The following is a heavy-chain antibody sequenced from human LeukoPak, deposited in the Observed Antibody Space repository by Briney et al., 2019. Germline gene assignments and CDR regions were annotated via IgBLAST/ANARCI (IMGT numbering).Heavy chain of an antibody. V-gene: IGHV1-18*01. CDR2: ISAYNGNT. CDR3: ARERTDRYFDPDYDNAFDI. D-gene: IGHD3-9*01. Sequence: ASVKVSCKASGYTFTSYGISWVRQAPGQGLEWMGWISAYNGNTNYAQKLQGRVTMTTDTSTSTAYMELRSLRSDDTAVYYCARERTDRYFDPDYDNAFDIWGQGTMVTVSS. J-gene: IGHJ3*02. CDR1: GYTFTSYG.